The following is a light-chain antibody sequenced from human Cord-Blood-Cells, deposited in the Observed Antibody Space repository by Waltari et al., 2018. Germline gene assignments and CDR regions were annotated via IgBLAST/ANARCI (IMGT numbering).Light chain of an antibody. Sequence: QSALTQPPSAYGSPGPSVTISCTGTSIDVGGYNYVSWYQQHPGKAHKLMIYEVSKRPSGVPDRFSGSKSGNTASLTVSGLQAEDESDYYCSSYAGSNNVVFGGGTKLTVL. V-gene: IGLV2-8*01. CDR1: SIDVGGYNY. CDR3: SSYAGSNNVV. CDR2: EVS. J-gene: IGLJ2*01.